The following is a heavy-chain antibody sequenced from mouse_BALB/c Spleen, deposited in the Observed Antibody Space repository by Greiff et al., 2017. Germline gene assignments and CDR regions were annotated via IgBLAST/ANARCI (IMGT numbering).Heavy chain of an antibody. D-gene: IGHD3-3*01. V-gene: IGHV1-54*01. CDR3: AREEGRGYFDY. CDR1: GYAFTNYL. J-gene: IGHJ2*01. CDR2: INPGSGGT. Sequence: QVQLKQSGAELVRPGTSVKVSCKASGYAFTNYLIEWVKQRPGQGLEWIGVINPGSGGTNYNEKFKGKATLTADKSSSTAYMQLSSLTSDDSAVYFCAREEGRGYFDYWGQGTTLTVSS.